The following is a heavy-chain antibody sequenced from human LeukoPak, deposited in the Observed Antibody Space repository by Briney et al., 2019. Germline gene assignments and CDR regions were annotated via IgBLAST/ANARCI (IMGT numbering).Heavy chain of an antibody. J-gene: IGHJ4*02. CDR2: IKQDGSET. Sequence: GGSLRLSCAASGFTFRSYRMSWVRQAPGKGLEWVATIKQDGSETYYVDSVKGRFAISRDNAKNSLYLQMNSLRAEDTAVYYCARDRSATYYDTPFDYWGQGTLVTVSS. D-gene: IGHD3-22*01. V-gene: IGHV3-7*01. CDR1: GFTFRSYR. CDR3: ARDRSATYYDTPFDY.